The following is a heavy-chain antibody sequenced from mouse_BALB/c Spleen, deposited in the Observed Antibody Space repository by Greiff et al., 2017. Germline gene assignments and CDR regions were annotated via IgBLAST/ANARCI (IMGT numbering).Heavy chain of an antibody. Sequence: EVKLQESGGGLVKLGGSLKLSCAASGFTFSSYYMSWVRQTPEKRLELVAAINSNGGSTYYPDTVKGRFTISRDNAKNTLYLQMSSLKSEDTALYYCARHQYGKSWFAYWGQGTLVTVSA. CDR1: GFTFSSYY. CDR2: INSNGGST. CDR3: ARHQYGKSWFAY. J-gene: IGHJ3*01. D-gene: IGHD2-10*02. V-gene: IGHV5-6-2*01.